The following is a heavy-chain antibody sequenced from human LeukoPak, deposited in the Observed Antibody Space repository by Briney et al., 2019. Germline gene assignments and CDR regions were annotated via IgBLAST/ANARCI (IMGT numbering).Heavy chain of an antibody. CDR3: VRGQTIDY. CDR2: IKSDGTGI. D-gene: IGHD3-3*01. Sequence: PGGSLTLSCTTPGFTFSNYWMYWVRQAPGKGLMWVSRIKSDGTGIAYTDSVEGRFTISRDNAKNTLYLQMNSLSDEDTAVYYCVRGQTIDYWGQGTLVTVSS. J-gene: IGHJ4*02. CDR1: GFTFSNYW. V-gene: IGHV3-74*01.